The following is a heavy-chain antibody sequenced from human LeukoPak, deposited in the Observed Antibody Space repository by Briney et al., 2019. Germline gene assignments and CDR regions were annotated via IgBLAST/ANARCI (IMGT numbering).Heavy chain of an antibody. J-gene: IGHJ3*02. D-gene: IGHD6-19*01. V-gene: IGHV3-30*04. CDR1: GINFGASI. CDR2: LSFDESS. Sequence: GTSLRLSCATSGINFGASIMHWIRQAPGKGREWVAGLSFDESSYYGGSVEGRFIISGDNSKRTLYLQMNSLKVEDTALYYCAREGHSSGFAPAFDTWGQGTMVTVSS. CDR3: AREGHSSGFAPAFDT.